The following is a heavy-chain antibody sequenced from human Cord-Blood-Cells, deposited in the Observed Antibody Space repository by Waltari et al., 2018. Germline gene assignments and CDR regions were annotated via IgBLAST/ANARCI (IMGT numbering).Heavy chain of an antibody. CDR1: GFTFSSYS. V-gene: IGHV3-21*01. Sequence: EVQLVESGGGLVKPGGSLRLSCAASGFTFSSYSMNWVRQAPGKGLEGVSYISSSSSYIYYADSVKGRFTISRDNAKNSLYLQMNSLRAEDTAVYYCARSGYFGDAFDIWGQGTMVTVSS. J-gene: IGHJ3*02. D-gene: IGHD3-10*01. CDR3: ARSGYFGDAFDI. CDR2: ISSSSSYI.